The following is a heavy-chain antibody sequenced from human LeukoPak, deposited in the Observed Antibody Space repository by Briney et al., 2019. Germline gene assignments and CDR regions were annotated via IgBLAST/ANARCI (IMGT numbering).Heavy chain of an antibody. CDR2: IYYSGST. J-gene: IGHJ6*03. CDR3: ARRLTGDYYDSSGYSTRVDYMDV. V-gene: IGHV4-39*01. CDR1: GGSISSSSYY. Sequence: SETLSLTCTVSGGSISSSSYYWGWIRQPPGKGLEWIGSIYYSGSTYYNPSLKSRVTISVDTSKNQFSLKLSSVTAADTAVYYCARRLTGDYYDSSGYSTRVDYMDVWGKGTTVTISS. D-gene: IGHD3-22*01.